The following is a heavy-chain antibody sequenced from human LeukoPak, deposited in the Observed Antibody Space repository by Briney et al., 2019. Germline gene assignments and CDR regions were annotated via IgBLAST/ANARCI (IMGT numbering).Heavy chain of an antibody. CDR1: GFTFSGYW. CDR2: INQAASEK. Sequence: GGSLRLSCAASGFTFSGYWVTWVRQAPGKGLEWVANINQAASEKYYVGSVKGRFTISRDNAKNSLYLQMNSLRAEDTAVYYCASYYYGSGTSLGYWGQGTLVTVSS. D-gene: IGHD3-10*01. CDR3: ASYYYGSGTSLGY. V-gene: IGHV3-7*01. J-gene: IGHJ4*02.